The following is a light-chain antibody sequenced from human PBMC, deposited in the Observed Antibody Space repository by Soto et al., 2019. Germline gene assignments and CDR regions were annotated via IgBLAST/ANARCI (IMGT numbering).Light chain of an antibody. CDR1: ISDVGGYNF. V-gene: IGLV2-14*03. Sequence: QSALTQPASVSGSPGQSITISCTGTISDVGGYNFVSWYQQYPGKAPKLMIFDVSNRPSGVSNRFSGSKSGNTASLTISGLQAEDEADYYCNSYTSRGASYVVFGGGTKVTVL. CDR3: NSYTSRGASYVV. CDR2: DVS. J-gene: IGLJ2*01.